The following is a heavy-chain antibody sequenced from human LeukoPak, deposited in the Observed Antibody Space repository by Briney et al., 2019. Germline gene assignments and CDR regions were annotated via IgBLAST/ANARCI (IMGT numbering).Heavy chain of an antibody. CDR1: GFTFSSYA. D-gene: IGHD3-10*01. Sequence: GGSLRLSCAASGFTFSSYAMHWVRQAPGKGLEWVAVISYDGSNKYYADSVKGRFTISRDNSKNTLYLQMNSLRAEDTAVYYCARNNYGSGLFDYWGQGTLVTVSS. J-gene: IGHJ4*02. CDR2: ISYDGSNK. CDR3: ARNNYGSGLFDY. V-gene: IGHV3-30-3*01.